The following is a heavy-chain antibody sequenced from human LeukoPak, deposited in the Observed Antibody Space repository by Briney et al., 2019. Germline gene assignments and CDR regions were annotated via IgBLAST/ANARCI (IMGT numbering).Heavy chain of an antibody. Sequence: GASVKVSCKASGYTFTGYYMHWVRQAPGQGLEWMGWINPNSGGTNYAQKLQGRVTMTTDTSTSTAYMELRSLRSDDTAVYYCARGSKIVATTPPGYWGQGTLVTVSS. CDR1: GYTFTGYY. V-gene: IGHV1-2*02. CDR2: INPNSGGT. J-gene: IGHJ4*02. CDR3: ARGSKIVATTPPGY. D-gene: IGHD5-12*01.